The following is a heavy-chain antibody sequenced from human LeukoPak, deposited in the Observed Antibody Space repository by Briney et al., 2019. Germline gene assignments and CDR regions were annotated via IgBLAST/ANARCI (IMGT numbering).Heavy chain of an antibody. CDR1: GFTFSDYY. V-gene: IGHV3-23*01. Sequence: GGSLRLSCAASGFTFSDYYMSWVRQAPGKGLEWVSAISGSGGSTYYAGSVKGRFTISRDNSKNTLYLQMNSLRAEDTAVYYCAKGGPSYYGPYIWGQGTMVTVSS. D-gene: IGHD1-26*01. CDR2: ISGSGGST. CDR3: AKGGPSYYGPYI. J-gene: IGHJ3*02.